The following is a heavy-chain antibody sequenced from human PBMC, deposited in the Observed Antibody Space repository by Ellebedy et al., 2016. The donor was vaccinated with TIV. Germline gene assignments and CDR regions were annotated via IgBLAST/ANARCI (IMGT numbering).Heavy chain of an antibody. Sequence: GESLKISCAASGFTFSSYTMSWVRQAPGKGLEWVSSIGGTGSTFYVDSVKGRFAISRDNTKNTLFLQMNSLRAEDTAVYYCAKGDGKPSFDYWGQGTLVTVSS. D-gene: IGHD1-26*01. CDR2: IGGTGST. J-gene: IGHJ4*02. CDR1: GFTFSSYT. CDR3: AKGDGKPSFDY. V-gene: IGHV3-23*01.